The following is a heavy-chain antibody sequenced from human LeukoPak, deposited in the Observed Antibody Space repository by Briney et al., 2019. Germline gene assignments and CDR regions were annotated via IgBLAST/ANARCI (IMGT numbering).Heavy chain of an antibody. V-gene: IGHV4-59*08. CDR3: ARLVQKASGLYDYYYFMDV. CDR1: GGSVRGYY. J-gene: IGHJ6*04. D-gene: IGHD5/OR15-5a*01. Sequence: SETLSLTCMVSGGSVRGYYWTWIRQAPGKGLEFVAYIYYSGSTNYNPSLKSRVSTSLDTSTNQFSLSLTSVTATDTATYYCARLVQKASGLYDYYYFMDVWGSGTPVTVSS. CDR2: IYYSGST.